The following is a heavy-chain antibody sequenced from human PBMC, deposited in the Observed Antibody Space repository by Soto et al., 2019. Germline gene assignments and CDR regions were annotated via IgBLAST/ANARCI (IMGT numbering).Heavy chain of an antibody. D-gene: IGHD3-22*01. CDR2: IFPSDSDT. V-gene: IGHV5-51*01. CDR1: GYRCTSYL. CDR3: ARKDKSGYFNWFDP. J-gene: IGHJ5*02. Sequence: XESLKLYWRTSGYRCTSYLIALVLQVPGKGLEWMGIIFPSDSDTRYSPSFQGQVTISADRSTSTVFLQWASLKASDTAVYFCARKDKSGYFNWFDPWGQGTLVTVSS.